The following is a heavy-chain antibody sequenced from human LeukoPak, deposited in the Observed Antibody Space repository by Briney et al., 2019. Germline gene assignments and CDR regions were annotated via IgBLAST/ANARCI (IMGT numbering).Heavy chain of an antibody. CDR3: ARDHDRYDSSGYPY. D-gene: IGHD3-22*01. CDR1: GFTFSSYS. V-gene: IGHV3-21*01. Sequence: GGSLRLSCAASGFTFSSYSMNWVRQAPGKGLEWVSSISSSSSYIYYADSVKGRFIISRDNAKNSLYLQMNSLRAEDTAVYYCARDHDRYDSSGYPYWGQGTLATVSS. CDR2: ISSSSSYI. J-gene: IGHJ4*02.